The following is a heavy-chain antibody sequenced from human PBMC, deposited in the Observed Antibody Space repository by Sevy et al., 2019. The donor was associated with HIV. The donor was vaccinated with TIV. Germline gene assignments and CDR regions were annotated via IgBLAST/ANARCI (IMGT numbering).Heavy chain of an antibody. J-gene: IGHJ3*02. CDR2: ISYDGSNK. V-gene: IGHV3-30*18. Sequence: GGSLRLSCAASGFTFSSYGMHWVRQAPGKGLEWVAVISYDGSNKYYADSVKGRFTISRDNSKNTLYLQMNSLRAEDTAVYYCAKGLIAARLHAFDIWGQRTMVTVSS. CDR3: AKGLIAARLHAFDI. CDR1: GFTFSSYG. D-gene: IGHD6-6*01.